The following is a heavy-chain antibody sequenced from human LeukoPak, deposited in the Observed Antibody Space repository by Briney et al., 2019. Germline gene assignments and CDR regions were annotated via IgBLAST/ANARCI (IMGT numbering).Heavy chain of an antibody. CDR3: AKGPILGYYYDSSGYPRDY. Sequence: GGSLRLSCAASGFTFSNYAMRWVRQAPGKGLEWVSGISGSGDSTYYADSVKGRFTISRDNSKNTLYLQMNSLRAEDTAVYYCAKGPILGYYYDSSGYPRDYWGQGTLVTVSS. D-gene: IGHD3-22*01. J-gene: IGHJ4*02. V-gene: IGHV3-23*01. CDR2: ISGSGDST. CDR1: GFTFSNYA.